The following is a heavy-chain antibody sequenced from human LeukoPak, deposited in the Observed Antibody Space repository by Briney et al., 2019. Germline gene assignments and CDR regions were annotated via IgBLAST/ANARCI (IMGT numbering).Heavy chain of an antibody. V-gene: IGHV4-61*02. CDR2: IYTSGST. J-gene: IGHJ5*02. CDR1: GGSISSGSYY. Sequence: SETLSLTCTVSGGSISSGSYYWSWIRQPAGKGLEWIGRIYTSGSTNYNPSLKSRVTISVDTSKNQFSLKLSSVTAADTAVYYCARGGYREFDPWGQGTLVTVSS. D-gene: IGHD5-18*01. CDR3: ARGGYREFDP.